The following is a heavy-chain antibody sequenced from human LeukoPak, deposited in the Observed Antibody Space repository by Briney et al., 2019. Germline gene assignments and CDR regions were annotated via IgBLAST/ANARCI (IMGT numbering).Heavy chain of an antibody. J-gene: IGHJ4*02. Sequence: GGSLRLSCAASGFTFSTYWMTWVRQAPGKGLEWVANIKEDGSDKYYVDSVKGRFTISRDNAKNSLYLQMNNLRAKDTAVYYCARDVGYFRFDYWGQGTLVTVSS. D-gene: IGHD5-18*01. CDR2: IKEDGSDK. CDR1: GFTFSTYW. V-gene: IGHV3-7*01. CDR3: ARDVGYFRFDY.